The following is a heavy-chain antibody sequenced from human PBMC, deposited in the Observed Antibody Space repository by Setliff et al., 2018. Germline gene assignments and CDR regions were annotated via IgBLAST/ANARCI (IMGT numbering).Heavy chain of an antibody. CDR1: GGSISSYY. V-gene: IGHV4-4*07. CDR2: IYIGGSA. Sequence: SETLSLTCTVSGGSISSYYWSWIRQPAGKGPDWIGHIYIGGSANYNPSLKSRVTMSIDTSKNQFSLKLNSVTAADMAVYYCAREQWLDPPGYYYMDVWAKGTTVTVSS. D-gene: IGHD6-19*01. CDR3: AREQWLDPPGYYYMDV. J-gene: IGHJ6*03.